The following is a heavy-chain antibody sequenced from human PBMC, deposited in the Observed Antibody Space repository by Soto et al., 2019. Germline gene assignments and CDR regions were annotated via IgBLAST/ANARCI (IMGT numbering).Heavy chain of an antibody. Sequence: EVQLLESGGGLVQPGGSLRLSCAASGFTFSSYAMSWVRQAPGKGLEWVSASSGSGGSTYYADSVKGRFTISRDNSKNTLYLQMNSLRAEDTAVYYCAKDWGVAVAGGGYWGQGTLVTVSS. CDR3: AKDWGVAVAGGGY. V-gene: IGHV3-23*01. D-gene: IGHD6-19*01. CDR1: GFTFSSYA. CDR2: SSGSGGST. J-gene: IGHJ4*02.